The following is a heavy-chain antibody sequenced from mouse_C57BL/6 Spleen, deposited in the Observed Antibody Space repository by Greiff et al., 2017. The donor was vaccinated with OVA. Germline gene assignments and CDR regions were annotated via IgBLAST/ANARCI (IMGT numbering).Heavy chain of an antibody. CDR2: IHPSDGDT. CDR1: GYTFTSYW. D-gene: IGHD2-2*01. CDR3: EKEEFYGYDCASGY. Sequence: QVQLQQPGADLVKPGASVKVSCKASGYTFTSYWMHWVKQRPGQGLEWIGRIHPSDGDTNYNQKFKGKATLTVDKSSSTAYMQLSSLTSEESAVFYGEKEEFYGYDCASGYWGQGTTVTVSS. J-gene: IGHJ4*01. V-gene: IGHV1-74*01.